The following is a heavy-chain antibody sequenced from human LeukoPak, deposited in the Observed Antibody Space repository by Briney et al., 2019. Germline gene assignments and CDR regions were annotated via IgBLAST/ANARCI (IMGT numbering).Heavy chain of an antibody. CDR3: ARVSAAGRRGDWFDP. J-gene: IGHJ5*02. V-gene: IGHV1-2*02. Sequence: ASVKVSCKASGYTFTGYYMHWVRQAPGQGLEGMGWINPNSGGTNYAQKFQGRVTMTRDTSISTAYMELSRLRSDDTAVYYCARVSAAGRRGDWFDPWGQGTLVTVSS. CDR2: INPNSGGT. D-gene: IGHD6-13*01. CDR1: GYTFTGYY.